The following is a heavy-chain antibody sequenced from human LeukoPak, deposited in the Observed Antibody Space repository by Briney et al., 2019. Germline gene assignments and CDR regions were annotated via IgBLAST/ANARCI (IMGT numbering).Heavy chain of an antibody. J-gene: IGHJ6*02. D-gene: IGHD2-2*01. CDR1: GGSFSGYS. CDR2: IYYSGST. V-gene: IGHV4-31*11. CDR3: ASCEALIMPPPYGFDV. Sequence: PSETLSLTCAVYGGSFSGYSWNWFRQHPGKGLEWIGYIYYSGSTFYNPSLKSRVSISVDTSKNQFSLKLTSVTAADTAVYYCASCEALIMPPPYGFDVWGQGTEVTVSS.